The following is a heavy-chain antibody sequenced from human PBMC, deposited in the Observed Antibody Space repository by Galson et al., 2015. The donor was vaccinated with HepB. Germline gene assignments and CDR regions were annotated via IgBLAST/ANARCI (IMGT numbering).Heavy chain of an antibody. CDR3: ARMHSQLGDAFDV. CDR2: IDRDDGT. CDR1: GFSLSTYGMR. J-gene: IGHJ3*01. V-gene: IGHV2-70*04. Sequence: PALVKPTQTLTLTCTFSGFSLSTYGMRVSWIRQPPGKALEWLSGIDRDDGTFYSTSLKTRLTVSKDTSENQVVLTMTDMDPVDTATYFCARMHSQLGDAFDVWGQGTMVTVSS. D-gene: IGHD6-6*01.